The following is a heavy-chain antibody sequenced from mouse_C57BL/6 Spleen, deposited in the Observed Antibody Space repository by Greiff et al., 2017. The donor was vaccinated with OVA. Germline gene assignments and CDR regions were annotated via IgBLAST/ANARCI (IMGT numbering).Heavy chain of an antibody. CDR3: ALIYYGDDRARDY. CDR1: GYTFTSYW. CDR2: IYPGSGST. J-gene: IGHJ4*01. D-gene: IGHD2-2*01. V-gene: IGHV1-55*01. Sequence: QVQLQQPGAELVKPGASVKMSCKASGYTFTSYWITWVKQRPGQGLEWIGDIYPGSGSTNYNEKFKSKATLTVDTSSSTAYMQLSSLTSEDSAVEDWALIYYGDDRARDYGGQGTSGTVSS.